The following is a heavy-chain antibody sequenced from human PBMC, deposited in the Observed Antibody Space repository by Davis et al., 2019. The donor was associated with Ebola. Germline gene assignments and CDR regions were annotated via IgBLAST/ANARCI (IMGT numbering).Heavy chain of an antibody. V-gene: IGHV3-74*03. D-gene: IGHD3-16*01. J-gene: IGHJ6*02. CDR1: GFNLSSYW. CDR2: IYIDGGYT. Sequence: PGGSLRLSCAASGFNLSSYWMHWVRQAPGKGLVWVSRIYIDGGYTTYAESVKGRFTMFRDNAKNTLYLQMNSLRAEDTAVYYCGRVIMIPGIGMDVWGQGTTVTVSS. CDR3: GRVIMIPGIGMDV.